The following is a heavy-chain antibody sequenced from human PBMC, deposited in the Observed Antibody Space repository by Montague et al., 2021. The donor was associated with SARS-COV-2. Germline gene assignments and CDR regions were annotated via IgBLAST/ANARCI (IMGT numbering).Heavy chain of an antibody. J-gene: IGHJ6*03. CDR1: GGPISSGGYY. V-gene: IGHV4-31*03. D-gene: IGHD4-23*01. CDR3: ASTYGGTLGYYYYYMDG. CDR2: IYYSGST. Sequence: TLSLTCTVSGGPISSGGYYWSWIRQHPGKGLEWIGYIYYSGSTYYNPSLKSRVTISVDTSKNQFSLKLSSVTAADTAVYYCASTYGGTLGYYYYYMDGWGKGTTVTVSS.